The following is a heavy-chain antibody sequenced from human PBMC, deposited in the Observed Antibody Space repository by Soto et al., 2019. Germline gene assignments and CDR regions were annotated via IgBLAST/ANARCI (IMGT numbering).Heavy chain of an antibody. V-gene: IGHV3-74*01. J-gene: IGHJ5*02. Sequence: GSLRLSCAASGFSFNDNWMHWVRQVPGKGLMWVSRLKSDGRDTIYADSVKGRFTISRDNSKNTLYLQMNSLRAEDTAVYYCARGRSNQYESSPPPKFDPWGRGTLVTVSS. CDR1: GFSFNDNW. D-gene: IGHD2-8*01. CDR3: ARGRSNQYESSPPPKFDP. CDR2: LKSDGRDT.